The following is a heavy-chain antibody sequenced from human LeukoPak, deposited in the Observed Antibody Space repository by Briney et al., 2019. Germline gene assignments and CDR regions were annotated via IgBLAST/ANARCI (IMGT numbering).Heavy chain of an antibody. Sequence: ASVTVSCKASGGTFSSYAISWVRQAPGQGLEWMGGIIPIFGTANYAQKFQGRVTITADESTSTAYMELSSLRSEDTAVYYCARGNVVVPAAITWFDPWGQGTLVTVSS. V-gene: IGHV1-69*13. CDR2: IIPIFGTA. CDR1: GGTFSSYA. D-gene: IGHD2-2*02. J-gene: IGHJ5*02. CDR3: ARGNVVVPAAITWFDP.